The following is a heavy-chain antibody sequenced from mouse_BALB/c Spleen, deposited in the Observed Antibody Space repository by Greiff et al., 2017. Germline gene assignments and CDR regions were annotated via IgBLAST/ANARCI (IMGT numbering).Heavy chain of an antibody. D-gene: IGHD1-1*02. CDR2: ISSGGST. V-gene: IGHV5-6-5*01. CDR3: AREGGNYLDY. Sequence: DVHLVESGGGLVQPGGSLKLSCAASGFTFSSYAMSWVRPTPEKRLEWVASISSGGSTYYPDSVKGRFTISRDNARNILYLQMSSLRSEDTAMYYCAREGGNYLDYWGQGTTLTVSS. CDR1: GFTFSSYA. J-gene: IGHJ2*01.